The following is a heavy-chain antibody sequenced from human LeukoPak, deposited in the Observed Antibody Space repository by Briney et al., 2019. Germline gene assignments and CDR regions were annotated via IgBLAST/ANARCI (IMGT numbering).Heavy chain of an antibody. Sequence: PSETLSLTCTASGGSISSNYWSWIRQPPGKGLEWIGYIYYSGSTKYNPSLKSRVTISVDSSKNQFSLKVSSVTAADTAVYYCARDQQPDYWGQGTLVTVSS. J-gene: IGHJ4*02. CDR1: GGSISSNY. D-gene: IGHD6-13*01. CDR2: IYYSGST. CDR3: ARDQQPDY. V-gene: IGHV4-59*01.